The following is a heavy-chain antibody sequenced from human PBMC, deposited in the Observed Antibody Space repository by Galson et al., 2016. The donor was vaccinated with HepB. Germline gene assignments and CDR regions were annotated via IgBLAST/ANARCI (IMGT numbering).Heavy chain of an antibody. D-gene: IGHD4-23*01. V-gene: IGHV3-11*05. CDR1: GFTFSDYY. CDR2: ISGSSAYT. CDR3: AREGGGNSYAGNAFDI. J-gene: IGHJ3*02. Sequence: SLRLSCAASGFTFSDYYMSWVRQAPGKGLEWVSDISGSSAYTNYADSVKGRVTISRDNAKKSLYLQLNSLRAEDTAVYYCAREGGGNSYAGNAFDIWGQGTMHTVSS.